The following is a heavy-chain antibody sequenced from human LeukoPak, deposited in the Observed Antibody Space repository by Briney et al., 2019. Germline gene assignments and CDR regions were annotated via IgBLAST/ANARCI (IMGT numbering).Heavy chain of an antibody. CDR1: GFTFSSYG. CDR2: IRNDGSDK. D-gene: IGHD3-10*01. Sequence: GGPLRLSCAASGFTFSSYGMHWVRQAPGKGLEWVAFIRNDGSDKYHADSVKGRFTISRDNSKNTLYLQMNSLRTEDTAVYYCANEWLHVSGSYKANNWGQGTLVTVSS. J-gene: IGHJ4*02. CDR3: ANEWLHVSGSYKANN. V-gene: IGHV3-30*02.